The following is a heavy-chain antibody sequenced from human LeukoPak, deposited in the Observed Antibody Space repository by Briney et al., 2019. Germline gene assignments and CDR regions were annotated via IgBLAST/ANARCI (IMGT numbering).Heavy chain of an antibody. J-gene: IGHJ6*02. CDR3: TREGAAAAYGMDV. V-gene: IGHV3-49*04. Sequence: GGSLRLSCTASGFTFGDYAVSWVRRAPGRGLEWVGLIRRRAFGETADYAASVKGRFTISRDDSKSIAYLQMNSLKTEDTAVYYCTREGAAAAYGMDVWGQGTTATVSS. D-gene: IGHD6-13*01. CDR2: IRRRAFGETA. CDR1: GFTFGDYA.